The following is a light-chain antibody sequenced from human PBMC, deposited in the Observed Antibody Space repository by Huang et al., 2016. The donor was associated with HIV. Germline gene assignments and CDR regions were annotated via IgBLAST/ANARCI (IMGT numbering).Light chain of an antibody. CDR1: QRVSSY. Sequence: EIVLTQSPATLSLSPGERATLSCRASQRVSSYFAWYQQKPGQSPRLVIYDTANTAAGIPAIFSGSWSGTDFTLSISCLEPEAFAVYYCQQRDNWHWPFGQGTKVEIK. CDR3: QQRDNWHWP. CDR2: DTA. J-gene: IGKJ1*01. V-gene: IGKV3-11*01.